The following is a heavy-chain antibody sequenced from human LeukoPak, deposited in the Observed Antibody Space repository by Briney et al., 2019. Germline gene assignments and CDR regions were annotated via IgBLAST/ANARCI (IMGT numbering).Heavy chain of an antibody. V-gene: IGHV3-48*01. J-gene: IGHJ4*02. D-gene: IGHD3-9*01. CDR3: ARIDILTGYSYFDY. Sequence: SGGSLRLSCAASGFTFSTYAMSWVRQAPGKGLGWVSYISSSSSTIYYADSVKGRFTISRDNSKNTLYLQMNSLRAEDTAVYYCARIDILTGYSYFDYWGQGTLVTVSS. CDR1: GFTFSTYA. CDR2: ISSSSSTI.